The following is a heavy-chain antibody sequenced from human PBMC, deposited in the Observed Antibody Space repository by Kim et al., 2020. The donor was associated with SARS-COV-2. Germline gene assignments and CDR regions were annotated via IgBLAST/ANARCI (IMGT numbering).Heavy chain of an antibody. V-gene: IGHV4-59*13. CDR2: IYYSGST. D-gene: IGHD3-9*01. Sequence: SQTLSLTCTVSGGSISSYYWSWIRQPPGKGLEWIGYIYYSGSTNYNPSLKSRVTISVDTSKNQFSLKLSSVTAADTAVYYCARGGGIRYFDWLSYWGQGTLVTVSS. CDR1: GGSISSYY. J-gene: IGHJ4*02. CDR3: ARGGGIRYFDWLSY.